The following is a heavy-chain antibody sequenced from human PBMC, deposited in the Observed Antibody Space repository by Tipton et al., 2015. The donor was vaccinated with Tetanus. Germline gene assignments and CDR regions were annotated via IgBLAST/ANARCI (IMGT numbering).Heavy chain of an antibody. D-gene: IGHD4-23*01. J-gene: IGHJ4*02. Sequence: TLSLTCTVSGDSISSGDFYWSWIRQHPGKGLEWIGYIYFTGTTYYNPSLESRLTISIDTSKNQFSLELTSVTAADTAVYYCARERSGGLFEYWGQGTLVTVSS. CDR1: GDSISSGDFY. CDR2: IYFTGTT. V-gene: IGHV4-31*03. CDR3: ARERSGGLFEY.